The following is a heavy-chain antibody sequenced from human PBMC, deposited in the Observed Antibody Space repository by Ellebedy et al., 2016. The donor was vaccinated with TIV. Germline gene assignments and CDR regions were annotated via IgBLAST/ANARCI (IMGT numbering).Heavy chain of an antibody. CDR1: GFIFSNYG. Sequence: PGGSLRLSCAASGFIFSNYGVNWVRQAPGKGLEWVSYIGIAATIHYADSHYADFVKGRFTISRDNAKNSLYLQMNSLRAEDTAVYYCARAVGGSGLFDYWGQGTLVSVSS. V-gene: IGHV3-69-1*01. D-gene: IGHD1-26*01. CDR2: IGIAATI. CDR3: ARAVGGSGLFDY. J-gene: IGHJ4*02.